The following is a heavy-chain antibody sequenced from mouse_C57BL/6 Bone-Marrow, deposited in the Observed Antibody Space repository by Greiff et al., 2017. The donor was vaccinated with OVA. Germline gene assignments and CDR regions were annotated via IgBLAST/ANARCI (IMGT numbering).Heavy chain of an antibody. CDR3: ARKNYGSSYEDFDY. Sequence: EVQLQESGPELVKPGASVKIPCKASGYTFTDYNMDWVKQSHGKSLEWIGDINPNNGGTIYNQKFKGKATLTVDKSSSTVYMELRSLTSEDTAVYYCARKNYGSSYEDFDYWGQGTTLTVSS. CDR1: GYTFTDYN. J-gene: IGHJ2*01. D-gene: IGHD1-1*01. CDR2: INPNNGGT. V-gene: IGHV1-18*01.